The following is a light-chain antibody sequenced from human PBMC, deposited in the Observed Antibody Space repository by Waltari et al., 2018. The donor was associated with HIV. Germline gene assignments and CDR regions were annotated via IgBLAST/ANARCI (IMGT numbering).Light chain of an antibody. CDR3: QVWDVRSDHYV. Sequence: SYVLTQPPSVSVAPGKPARITCEGAHIGSHSVQRYQQRAGQATVLVIYADRDRPSGIPERFPGSNSGNTATLTISRVEAGDEADYYCQVWDVRSDHYVFGTATKVTVL. V-gene: IGLV3-21*04. CDR1: HIGSHS. J-gene: IGLJ1*01. CDR2: ADR.